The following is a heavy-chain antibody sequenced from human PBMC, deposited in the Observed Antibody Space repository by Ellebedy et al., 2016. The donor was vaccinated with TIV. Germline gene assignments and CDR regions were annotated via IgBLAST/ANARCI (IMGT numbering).Heavy chain of an antibody. CDR1: GGSFSGYS. V-gene: IGHV4-34*01. J-gene: IGHJ3*02. Sequence: SETLSLTCAVYGGSFSGYSWSWIRRPPGRGLEWIGEIDHGGSTNYNPSLKSRITISVDTSKNHFSLKLTSVTAADTAVYYCARNILKFLNAFEIWGQGTMVTVSS. D-gene: IGHD3-3*01. CDR2: IDHGGST. CDR3: ARNILKFLNAFEI.